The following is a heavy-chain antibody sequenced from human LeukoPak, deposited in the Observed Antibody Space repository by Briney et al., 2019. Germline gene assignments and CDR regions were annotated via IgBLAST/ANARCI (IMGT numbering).Heavy chain of an antibody. J-gene: IGHJ6*03. D-gene: IGHD6-13*01. CDR1: GFTFSDYY. V-gene: IGHV3-11*01. CDR2: ISSSGSTI. CDR3: ARGYSSSWYVHYYYMDV. Sequence: PGGSLRLSCAASGFTFSDYYMSWIRQAPGEGLEWVSYISSSGSTIYYADSVKGRFTISRDNAKNSLYLQMNSLRAEDTAVYYCARGYSSSWYVHYYYMDVWGKGTTVTVSS.